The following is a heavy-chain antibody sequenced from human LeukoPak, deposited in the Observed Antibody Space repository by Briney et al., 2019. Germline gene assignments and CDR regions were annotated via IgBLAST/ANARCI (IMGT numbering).Heavy chain of an antibody. Sequence: VASVKVSCKASGYTFTSYGISWVRQAPGQGLEWMGWISTYNGDVNYVQNLQGRVTMTTDTSTSTAYMELMSLRSDDTAVYYCLRDAQRPRLTPDYWGQGTLVTVSS. CDR2: ISTYNGDV. V-gene: IGHV1-18*01. D-gene: IGHD6-25*01. J-gene: IGHJ4*02. CDR3: LRDAQRPRLTPDY. CDR1: GYTFTSYG.